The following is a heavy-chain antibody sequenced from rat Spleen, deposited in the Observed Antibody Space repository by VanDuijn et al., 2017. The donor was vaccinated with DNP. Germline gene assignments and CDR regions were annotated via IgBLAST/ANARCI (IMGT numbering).Heavy chain of an antibody. Sequence: EVKLVESGGGLVQPGRSLKLSCETSGFNFNNYWMGWVRQAPGKGLEWIGEIKMVGNTINYTPSLKDKFTITRDNAQNTLDLQMSKLGSEDTAIYYCARANSGDPFDNWGQGVMVTVSS. V-gene: IGHV4-2*01. J-gene: IGHJ2*01. D-gene: IGHD1-1*01. CDR1: GFNFNNYW. CDR2: IKMVGNTI. CDR3: ARANSGDPFDN.